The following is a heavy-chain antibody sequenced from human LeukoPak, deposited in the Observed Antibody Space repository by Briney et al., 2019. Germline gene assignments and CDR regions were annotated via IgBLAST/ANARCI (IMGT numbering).Heavy chain of an antibody. V-gene: IGHV3-7*03. CDR3: VRAMDV. CDR2: INQDETQK. Sequence: GGSLRLSCVASGFTFTNYWMNWVRQAPGKGLEWVANINQDETQKYYVASVKGRFTISRDNAKNSVSLQMSSLRAEDAAVYYCVRAMDVWGQGTTVTVSS. J-gene: IGHJ6*02. CDR1: GFTFTNYW.